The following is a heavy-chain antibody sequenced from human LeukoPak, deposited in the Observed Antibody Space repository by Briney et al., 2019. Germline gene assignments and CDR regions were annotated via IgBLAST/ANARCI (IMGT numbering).Heavy chain of an antibody. V-gene: IGHV3-53*01. CDR2: IYSGGTT. Sequence: GGSLRLSCAASGFTFSTYSMNWVRQAPGKGLEWVSVIYSGGTTYYADSVKGRFTISRDNSKNTLYLQMNSLRAEDTAVYYCARDKGLGITWYFDLWGRGTLVTVSS. D-gene: IGHD7-27*01. CDR3: ARDKGLGITWYFDL. CDR1: GFTFSTYS. J-gene: IGHJ2*01.